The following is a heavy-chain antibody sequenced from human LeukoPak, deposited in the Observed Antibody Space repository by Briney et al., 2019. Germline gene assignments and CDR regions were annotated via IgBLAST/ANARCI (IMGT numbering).Heavy chain of an antibody. CDR2: ISYDGSNK. D-gene: IGHD3-22*01. V-gene: IGHV3-30-3*01. CDR1: GFTFSSYA. CDR3: ARVLSYYYEDDAFDI. Sequence: SGGSLRLSCAASGFTFSSYAMRWVRQAPGKGLEWVAVISYDGSNKYYADSVKGRFTISRDNSKNTLYLQMNSLRAEDTAVYYCARVLSYYYEDDAFDIWGQGTMVTVSS. J-gene: IGHJ3*02.